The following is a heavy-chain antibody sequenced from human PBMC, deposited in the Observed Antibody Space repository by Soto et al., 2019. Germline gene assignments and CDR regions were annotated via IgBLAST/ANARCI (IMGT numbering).Heavy chain of an antibody. Sequence: QVQLVESGGGVVQPGRSLRLSCAASGFTFSSYGMHWVRQAPGKGLEWGAIISYDGSNKYYADSVKGRFTISRDISKNPLYLQMNSLKSEDTAVYYCAKDHLAYCGGDCNWFDPWGQGTLVTVSS. V-gene: IGHV3-30*18. CDR3: AKDHLAYCGGDCNWFDP. CDR2: ISYDGSNK. J-gene: IGHJ5*02. CDR1: GFTFSSYG. D-gene: IGHD2-21*02.